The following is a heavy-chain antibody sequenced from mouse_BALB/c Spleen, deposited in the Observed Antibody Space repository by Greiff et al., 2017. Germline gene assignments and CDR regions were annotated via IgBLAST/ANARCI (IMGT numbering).Heavy chain of an antibody. D-gene: IGHD4-1*01. Sequence: VTLQQSGAELARPGASVKLSCKASGYTFTSYWMQWVKQRPGQGLEWIGAISPGDGDTRYTQKFKGKATLTADKSSSTAYMQLSSLASEDSAVYYCATTGTSCDYWGQGTTLTVAS. CDR1: GYTFTSYW. CDR3: ATTGTSCDY. V-gene: IGHV1-87*01. J-gene: IGHJ2*01. CDR2: ISPGDGDT.